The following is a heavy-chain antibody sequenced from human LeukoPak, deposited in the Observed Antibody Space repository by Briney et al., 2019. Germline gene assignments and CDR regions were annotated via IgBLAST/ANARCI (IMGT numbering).Heavy chain of an antibody. D-gene: IGHD3-10*01. CDR3: ARVYYYTSGSRWGDYFDY. CDR1: GFIFSTYA. Sequence: GRSLRLSCAASGFIFSTYAMHWVRQAPGKGLEWVAIISYDGSNKYYADSVKGRFTISRDNSKNTLYLQMNSLRAEDTAVYYCARVYYYTSGSRWGDYFDYWGQGTLVTVSS. CDR2: ISYDGSNK. J-gene: IGHJ4*02. V-gene: IGHV3-30*04.